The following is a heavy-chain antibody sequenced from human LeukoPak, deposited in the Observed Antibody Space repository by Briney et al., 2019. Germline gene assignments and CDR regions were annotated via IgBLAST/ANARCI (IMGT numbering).Heavy chain of an antibody. CDR1: GGTFSSYA. V-gene: IGHV1-69*06. CDR2: IIPIFGTA. J-gene: IGHJ4*02. D-gene: IGHD4-17*01. Sequence: ASVKVSCKASGGTFSSYAISWVRQAPGQGLEWMGGIIPIFGTANYAQKFQGRVTITADKSTSTAYMELSSLRSDDTAVYYCARDGDYGDYSVPLFDYWGQGTLVTVSS. CDR3: ARDGDYGDYSVPLFDY.